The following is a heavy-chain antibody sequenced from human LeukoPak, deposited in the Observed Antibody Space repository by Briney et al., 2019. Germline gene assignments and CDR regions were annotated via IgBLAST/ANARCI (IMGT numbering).Heavy chain of an antibody. D-gene: IGHD2-15*01. V-gene: IGHV3-73*01. CDR1: GFTFSGSA. CDR2: IRSKAYSYAT. CDR3: TRHSDCSGDSCYSD. Sequence: PGGSLRLSCAASGFTFSGSAMHWVRQAPGKGLEWVGRIRSKAYSYATAYVASVKGRFTISGDGSKNTADLQLNSLKTEDTAVYYCTRHSDCSGDSCYSDWGQGTLVTVSS. J-gene: IGHJ4*02.